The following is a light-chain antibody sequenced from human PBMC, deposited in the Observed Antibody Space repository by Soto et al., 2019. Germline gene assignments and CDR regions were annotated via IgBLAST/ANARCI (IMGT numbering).Light chain of an antibody. Sequence: DIQMTPSPSSLSAFVVDRVTIPCRASQSISSYLNWYQQKPGKAPKLLIYKASTLKSGVPSRFSGSGSGTEFTLTISSLQPDDFATYYCQHYNSYSEAFGQGTKVDI. J-gene: IGKJ1*01. CDR2: KAS. CDR1: QSISSY. CDR3: QHYNSYSEA. V-gene: IGKV1-5*03.